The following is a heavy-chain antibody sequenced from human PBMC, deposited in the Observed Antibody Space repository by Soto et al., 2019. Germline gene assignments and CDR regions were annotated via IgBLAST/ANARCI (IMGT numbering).Heavy chain of an antibody. Sequence: QDQLLQSGAEVKKPGSSVKVSCKASGGTFYNYGFSWMRQAPGQGLEWMGRIIPVLGVPSYAEKFQGRVTIFAYKSTTTVHRDLSNLRSEDTAIWYCAGDISLPGILQTLPCDFSGHGTLVTVSS. J-gene: IGHJ4*01. V-gene: IGHV1-69*04. CDR1: GGTFYNYG. CDR2: IIPVLGVP. CDR3: AGDISLPGILQTLPCDF.